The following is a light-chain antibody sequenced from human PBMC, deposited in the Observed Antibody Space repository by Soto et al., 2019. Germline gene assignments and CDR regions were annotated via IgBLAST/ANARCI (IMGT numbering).Light chain of an antibody. CDR2: WAS. CDR3: QQYFSTPT. J-gene: IGKJ2*01. Sequence: DIVMTQSPDSLAVSLGERATINCKSSQGVLHSSSNRFSIAWYQQKPGLPPKLIIYWASARESGVPDRFSGSGSGTDFTLTISGLQAEDVAVYYCQQYFSTPTFGQGTKLEVK. V-gene: IGKV4-1*01. CDR1: QGVLHSSSNRFS.